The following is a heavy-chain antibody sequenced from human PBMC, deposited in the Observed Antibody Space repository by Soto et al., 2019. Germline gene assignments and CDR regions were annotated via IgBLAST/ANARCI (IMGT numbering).Heavy chain of an antibody. Sequence: QVQLQESGPGLVKPSETLSLTCTVSGGSISSYYWNRIRQPPGKGLEWIGYIYSSGSTNYNPSLKGRVTMSLDTSKNQVSLNVTSVTAADTAVYYCAATPRYWGQGRLVTVSS. CDR1: GGSISSYY. CDR2: IYSSGST. V-gene: IGHV4-59*01. CDR3: AATPRY. J-gene: IGHJ4*02. D-gene: IGHD2-15*01.